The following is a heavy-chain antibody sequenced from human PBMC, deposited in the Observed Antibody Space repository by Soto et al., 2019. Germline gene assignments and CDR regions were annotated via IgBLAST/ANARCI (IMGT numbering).Heavy chain of an antibody. CDR2: INHSGST. CDR3: ARAVAAVYGMDV. J-gene: IGHJ6*02. Sequence: PPGKGLEWIGEINHSGSTNYNPSLKSRVTISVDTSKNQFSLKLSSVTAADTAVYYCARAVAAVYGMDVWGQGTTVTVSS. D-gene: IGHD6-13*01. V-gene: IGHV4-34*01.